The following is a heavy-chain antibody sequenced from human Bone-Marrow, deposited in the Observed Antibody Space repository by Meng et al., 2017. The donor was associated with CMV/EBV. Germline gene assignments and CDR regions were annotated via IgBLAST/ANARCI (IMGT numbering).Heavy chain of an antibody. CDR2: IYYSGST. Sequence: QLQRQESGPGLVKPSATLSLTCTVSGGSISSSSYYWGWIRQPPGKGLEWIGSIYYSGSTYYNPSLKSRVTISVDTSKNQFSLKLSSVTAADTAVYYCARDRLHDSDYWGQGTLVTVSS. CDR3: ARDRLHDSDY. J-gene: IGHJ4*02. CDR1: GGSISSSSYY. V-gene: IGHV4-39*07. D-gene: IGHD6-6*01.